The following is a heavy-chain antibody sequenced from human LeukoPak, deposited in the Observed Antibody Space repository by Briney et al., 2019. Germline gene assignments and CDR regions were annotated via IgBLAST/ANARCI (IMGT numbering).Heavy chain of an antibody. CDR3: ARGEGYCSSTSCYYFDY. CDR1: GGSFSGYY. CDR2: INHSGST. J-gene: IGHJ4*02. V-gene: IGHV4-34*01. Sequence: PSETLSLTRAVYGGSFSGYYWSWIRQPPGKGLEWIGEINHSGSTNYNPSLKSRVTISVDTSKNQFSLKLSSVTAADTAVYYCARGEGYCSSTSCYYFDYWGQGTLVTVSS. D-gene: IGHD2-2*01.